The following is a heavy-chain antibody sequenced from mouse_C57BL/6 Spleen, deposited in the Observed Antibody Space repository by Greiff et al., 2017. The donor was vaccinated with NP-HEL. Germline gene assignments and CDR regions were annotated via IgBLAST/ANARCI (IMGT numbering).Heavy chain of an antibody. V-gene: IGHV5-17*01. CDR1: GFTFSDYG. CDR3: AIDDYDGSYYFDY. J-gene: IGHJ2*01. D-gene: IGHD2-4*01. Sequence: EVQGVESGGGLVKPGGSLKLSCAASGFTFSDYGMHWVRQAPEKGLEWVAYISRGSSTIYYADTVKGRFTLSRDNAKNTLFLQMTSLRSEDTAMYYCAIDDYDGSYYFDYWGQGTTLTVSS. CDR2: ISRGSSTI.